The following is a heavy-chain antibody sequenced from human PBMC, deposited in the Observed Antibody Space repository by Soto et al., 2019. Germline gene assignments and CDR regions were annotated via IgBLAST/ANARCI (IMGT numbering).Heavy chain of an antibody. J-gene: IGHJ4*02. CDR3: ARQGGYSYGQFDY. V-gene: IGHV4-39*01. CDR2: IYFSGST. Sequence: PSETLSLTCTVSGGSISSSSYYWGWIRQPPGKGLEWIGSIYFSGSTYYNPSLKSRVTISVDTSKNQFSLKLSSVTAADTAVYYCARQGGYSYGQFDYWGQGTLVTVSS. D-gene: IGHD5-18*01. CDR1: GGSISSSSYY.